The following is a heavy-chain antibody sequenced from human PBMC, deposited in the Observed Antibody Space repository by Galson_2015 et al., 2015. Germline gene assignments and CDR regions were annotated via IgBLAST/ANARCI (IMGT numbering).Heavy chain of an antibody. V-gene: IGHV1-18*01. D-gene: IGHD2-15*01. J-gene: IGHJ5*02. CDR1: GYTFTSYG. CDR2: ISGYRDHS. CDR3: ARDCTYCSAASCSYNWFDP. Sequence: SVKVSCKASGYTFTSYGVTWVRQAPGQGLEWMAWISGYRDHSHYAQTFQGRVTITTDTSMRTAYIEMRSLRVDDTAVDYCARDCTYCSAASCSYNWFDPWGQGTLVTVSS.